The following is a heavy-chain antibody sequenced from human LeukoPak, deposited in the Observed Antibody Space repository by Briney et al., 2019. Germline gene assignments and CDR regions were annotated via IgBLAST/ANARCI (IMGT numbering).Heavy chain of an antibody. Sequence: GGSLRLSXAASGFTFSTYWMTWVCQAPGKGLEWVANIKEEGSEKYYVDSVKGRFTISRDNAKHSLYLQMNSLRAEDTAVYYCARAFCIWGGDCHYFDYWGQGTLVTVSS. CDR3: ARAFCIWGGDCHYFDY. D-gene: IGHD2-21*01. J-gene: IGHJ4*02. CDR1: GFTFSTYW. V-gene: IGHV3-7*01. CDR2: IKEEGSEK.